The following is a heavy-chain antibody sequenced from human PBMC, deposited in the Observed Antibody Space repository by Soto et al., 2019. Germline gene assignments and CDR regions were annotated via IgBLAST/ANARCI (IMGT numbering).Heavy chain of an antibody. CDR1: GYTFSSHG. V-gene: IGHV1-18*01. J-gene: IGHJ5*02. CDR2: ISTWDGDT. D-gene: IGHD3-10*01. CDR3: VRYDTITREDGFDP. Sequence: QVQLVQSGVEVKKPGASVKVSCKSSGYTFSSHGLSWVRQAPGQGLEWMGWISTWDGDTNYAQKFQGRITMTTDRATTTGYMAQKSLSADDTAVSSFVRYDTITREDGFDPWGQGTLVTVSS.